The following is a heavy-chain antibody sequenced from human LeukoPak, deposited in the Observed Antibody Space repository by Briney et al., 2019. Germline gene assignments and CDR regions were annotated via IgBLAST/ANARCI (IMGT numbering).Heavy chain of an antibody. Sequence: GGSLRLSCAASGFTFSDYAMTWVRQAPGKGLEHVSSIISSSLEMDYADSVRGRFSISRDNAKNALYLEMSGLRVEDTAVYYCARDRRGYDASGHYYRHFDFWGQGALVTVSS. CDR2: IISSSLEM. V-gene: IGHV3-21*06. J-gene: IGHJ4*02. CDR3: ARDRRGYDASGHYYRHFDF. D-gene: IGHD3-22*01. CDR1: GFTFSDYA.